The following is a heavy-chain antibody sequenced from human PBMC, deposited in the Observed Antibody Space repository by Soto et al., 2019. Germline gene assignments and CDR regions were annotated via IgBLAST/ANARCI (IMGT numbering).Heavy chain of an antibody. J-gene: IGHJ6*03. CDR1: GYTFTSYG. CDR3: ARDRLPRDCSGGSCYYYYYMDV. V-gene: IGHV1-18*01. D-gene: IGHD2-15*01. CDR2: ISAYNGNT. Sequence: GASVKVSCKASGYTFTSYGISWVRQAPGQGLEWMGWISAYNGNTNYAQKLQSRVTMTTDTSTSTAYMELRSLRSDDTAVYYCARDRLPRDCSGGSCYYYYYMDVWGKGTTVTV.